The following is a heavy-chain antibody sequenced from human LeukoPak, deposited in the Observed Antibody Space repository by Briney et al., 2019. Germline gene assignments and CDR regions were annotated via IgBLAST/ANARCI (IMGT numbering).Heavy chain of an antibody. D-gene: IGHD6-19*01. J-gene: IGHJ4*02. V-gene: IGHV3-20*04. CDR2: IIWNGVST. Sequence: GGSLRLSCAASGFKFDAFGMSWVRQRPGKNLEWVSSIIWNGVSTGYGDSVKDRYTISSDNAKTSLYVQMNTLRAEDTAVYFCARIRSAGWYFVGADFWGQGVLVTVSS. CDR1: GFKFDAFG. CDR3: ARIRSAGWYFVGADF.